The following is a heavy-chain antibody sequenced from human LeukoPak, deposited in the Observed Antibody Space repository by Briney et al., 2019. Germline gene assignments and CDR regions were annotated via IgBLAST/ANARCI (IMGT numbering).Heavy chain of an antibody. CDR2: IYHSGST. J-gene: IGHJ4*02. Sequence: SETLSLTCTVSGGSISSGGHYWSWIRQPPGKGLEWIGYIYHSGSTYYNPSLKSRVTISVDRSKNQFSLKLSPVTAADTAVYYCASSPPPRRDGYNPPFDYWGQGTLVTVSS. CDR3: ASSPPPRRDGYNPPFDY. V-gene: IGHV4-30-2*01. D-gene: IGHD5-24*01. CDR1: GGSISSGGHY.